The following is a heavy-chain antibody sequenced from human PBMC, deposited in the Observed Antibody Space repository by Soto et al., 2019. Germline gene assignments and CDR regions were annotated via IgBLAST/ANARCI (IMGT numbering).Heavy chain of an antibody. Sequence: PSETLSLTCAVYGGSFSDTYWNWFRQPPGKGLEWIGEINHNTNTIYNPSLTSRVTISVDTSKNHFSLKLTSVTAADTAVYYCARGVRLFRGRIHLWGQGTRVTVSS. CDR3: ARGVRLFRGRIHL. CDR1: GGSFSDTY. D-gene: IGHD2-15*01. CDR2: INHNTNT. J-gene: IGHJ5*02. V-gene: IGHV4-34*01.